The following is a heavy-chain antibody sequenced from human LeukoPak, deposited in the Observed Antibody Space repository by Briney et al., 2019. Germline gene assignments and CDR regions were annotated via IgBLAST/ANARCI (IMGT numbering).Heavy chain of an antibody. CDR1: GGSISSSSYY. D-gene: IGHD4-17*01. J-gene: IGHJ4*02. CDR3: ARDTGETVTTLDY. V-gene: IGHV4-39*07. CDR2: IYYSGST. Sequence: SATLSLTCTVSGGSISSSSYYWGWIRQPPGKGLEWIGSIYYSGSTYYNPSLKSRVTISVDTSKNQFSLKLSSVTAADTAVYYCARDTGETVTTLDYWGQGTLVTVSS.